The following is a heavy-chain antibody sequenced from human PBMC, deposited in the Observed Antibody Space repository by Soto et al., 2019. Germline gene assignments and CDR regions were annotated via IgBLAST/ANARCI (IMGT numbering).Heavy chain of an antibody. J-gene: IGHJ3*01. CDR2: IYPGDSDT. CDR1: GYSFTGYW. Sequence: PGESLKISCLASGYSFTGYWVGWVRQMPGKGLEWMGIIYPGDSDTRYSPSFQGQVTISADKSISTAYLQWSSLKASDTAMYYCASHPYSSGWYYAFYFCGQGTMVTVSS. V-gene: IGHV5-51*01. D-gene: IGHD6-19*01. CDR3: ASHPYSSGWYYAFYF.